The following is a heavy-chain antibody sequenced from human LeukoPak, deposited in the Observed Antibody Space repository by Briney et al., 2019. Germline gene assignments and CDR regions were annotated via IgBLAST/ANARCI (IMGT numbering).Heavy chain of an antibody. V-gene: IGHV4-59*01. J-gene: IGHJ4*02. Sequence: SETLSLTCTVSGGSTSSYYWSWIRQPPGKGLEWVGDIYYSGSTNYNPSLKSRVTISVDTSKNQFSLKLSSVTAADTAVYYCARGSIAVAGTFDYWGQGTLVTVSS. CDR2: IYYSGST. CDR1: GGSTSSYY. D-gene: IGHD6-19*01. CDR3: ARGSIAVAGTFDY.